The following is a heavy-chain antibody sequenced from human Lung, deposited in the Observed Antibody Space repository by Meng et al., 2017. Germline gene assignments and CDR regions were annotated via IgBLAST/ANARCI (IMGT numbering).Heavy chain of an antibody. D-gene: IGHD6-13*01. CDR3: ARDEDISAAGKLFGDY. CDR1: GAPVPDYW. CDR2: INPKSGDT. J-gene: IGHJ4*02. Sequence: QGRLVQFGAEVKKPGASVKVSCRSSGAPVPDYWLHWVRRAPGQGLEWMGRINPKSGDTHYAQRFQGRVTMTGDTSISTAYMELSGLRSDDTAMYYCARDEDISAAGKLFGDYWGQGTLVTVSS. V-gene: IGHV1-2*06.